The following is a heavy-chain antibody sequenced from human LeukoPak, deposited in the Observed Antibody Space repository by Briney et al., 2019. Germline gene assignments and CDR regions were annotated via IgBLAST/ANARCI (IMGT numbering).Heavy chain of an antibody. CDR3: ARDPLDSGSPWAFDI. CDR2: IYYSGST. Sequence: SETLSFTCTVSGVSISYYYWSWLRQPPGKGLEWFGYIYYSGSTNYNPSLKSRVTISVDTSKNQFSLKLSSVTAADTAVYYCARDPLDSGSPWAFDIWGQGTMVTVSS. D-gene: IGHD1-26*01. V-gene: IGHV4-59*01. CDR1: GVSISYYY. J-gene: IGHJ3*02.